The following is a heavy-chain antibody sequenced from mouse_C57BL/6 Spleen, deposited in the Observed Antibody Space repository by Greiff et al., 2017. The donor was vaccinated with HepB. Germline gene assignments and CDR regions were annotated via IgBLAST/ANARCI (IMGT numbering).Heavy chain of an antibody. V-gene: IGHV1-81*01. Sequence: VQGVESGAELARPGASVKLSCKASGYTFTSYGISWVKQRTGQGLEWIGEIYPRSGNTYYNEKFKGKATLTADKSSSTAYMELRSLTSEDSAVYFCARFGPGRLDYWGQGTTLTVSS. CDR3: ARFGPGRLDY. CDR1: GYTFTSYG. J-gene: IGHJ2*01. CDR2: IYPRSGNT. D-gene: IGHD4-1*01.